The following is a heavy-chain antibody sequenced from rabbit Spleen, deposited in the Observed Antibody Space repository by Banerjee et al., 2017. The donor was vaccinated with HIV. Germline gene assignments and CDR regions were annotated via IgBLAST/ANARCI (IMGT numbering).Heavy chain of an antibody. Sequence: QEQLVESGGGLVQPGGSLKLPCKASGFDFSSRYYMCWVRQAPGKGLEWIGCIGFGSTGNTYYASWAKGRFTISKTSSTTVTLQMTSLTAADTATYFCARDVDTIYFRFSLWGPGTLVTVS. V-gene: IGHV1S45*01. D-gene: IGHD1-1*01. CDR3: ARDVDTIYFRFSL. CDR2: IGFGSTGNT. CDR1: GFDFSSRYY. J-gene: IGHJ4*01.